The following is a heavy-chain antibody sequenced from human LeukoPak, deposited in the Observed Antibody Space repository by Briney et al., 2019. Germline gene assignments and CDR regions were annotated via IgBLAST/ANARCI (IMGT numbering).Heavy chain of an antibody. J-gene: IGHJ6*03. CDR1: GFTFSSYW. D-gene: IGHD6-19*01. CDR3: AKVGGIAVGYYMDV. CDR2: INSDGSST. V-gene: IGHV3-74*01. Sequence: GGSLRLSCAASGFTFSSYWMHWVRQAPGKGLVWVSRINSDGSSTSYADSVKGRFTISRDNAKNTLYLQMNSLRAEDTAVYYCAKVGGIAVGYYMDVWGKGTTVTVSS.